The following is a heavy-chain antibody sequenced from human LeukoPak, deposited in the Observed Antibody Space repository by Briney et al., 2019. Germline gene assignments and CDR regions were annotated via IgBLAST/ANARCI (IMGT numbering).Heavy chain of an antibody. J-gene: IGHJ4*02. CDR3: ARKYSSSWYGGVYYFDY. D-gene: IGHD6-13*01. Sequence: GESLKISCKGSGYSFTSYWIGWVRQMPGKGLEWIGIIYPGDSDTRYSPSFQGQVTISADKSISTAYLQWSSLKASDTAMYYCARKYSSSWYGGVYYFDYWGQGTLVTVSS. V-gene: IGHV5-51*01. CDR2: IYPGDSDT. CDR1: GYSFTSYW.